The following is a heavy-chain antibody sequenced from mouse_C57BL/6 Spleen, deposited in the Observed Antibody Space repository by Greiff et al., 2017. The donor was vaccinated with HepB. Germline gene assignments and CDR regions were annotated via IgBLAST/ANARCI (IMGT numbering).Heavy chain of an antibody. CDR3: ARMMVTIKSFDY. V-gene: IGHV1-55*01. D-gene: IGHD2-3*01. Sequence: QVQLQQPGAELVKPGASVKMSCKASGYTFTSYWITWVKQRPGQGLEWIGDIYPGSGSTNYNEKFKSKATLTVDTSSSTAYMQLSSLTSEDSAVYYCARMMVTIKSFDYWGQGTTLTVSS. CDR1: GYTFTSYW. CDR2: IYPGSGST. J-gene: IGHJ2*01.